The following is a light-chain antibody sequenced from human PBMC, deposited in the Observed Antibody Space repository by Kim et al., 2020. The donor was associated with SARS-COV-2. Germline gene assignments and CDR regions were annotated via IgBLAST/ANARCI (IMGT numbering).Light chain of an antibody. CDR3: SSYAGSNNLV. CDR1: SSDVGGYNY. CDR2: EVI. V-gene: IGLV2-8*01. Sequence: GQSVTISYTGTSSDVGGYNYVSWYQQHPGKAPKLMIYEVIKRPSGVPDRFSGSKSGNTASLTVSGLQAEDEAAYYCSSYAGSNNLVFGGGTQLTVL. J-gene: IGLJ2*01.